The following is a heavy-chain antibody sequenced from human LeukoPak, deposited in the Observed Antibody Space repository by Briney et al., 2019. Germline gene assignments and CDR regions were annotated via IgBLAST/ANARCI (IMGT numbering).Heavy chain of an antibody. Sequence: GKSLRLSCAASGFTFNTYAIHWVRQAPGKGLEWVAVIWYDGSNKYYADSVRGRFTISRDNSKNTLYLQMNSLRADDTAIYYCVRDPSCSGGGCYYYYGMDVWGQGTTVTVSS. CDR1: GFTFNTYA. CDR2: IWYDGSNK. CDR3: VRDPSCSGGGCYYYYGMDV. V-gene: IGHV3-33*01. D-gene: IGHD2-15*01. J-gene: IGHJ6*02.